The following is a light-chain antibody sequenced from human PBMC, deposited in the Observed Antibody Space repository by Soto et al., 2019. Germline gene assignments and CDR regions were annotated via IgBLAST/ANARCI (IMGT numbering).Light chain of an antibody. CDR2: DTS. V-gene: IGLV7-46*01. J-gene: IGLJ2*01. CDR1: TGAVTSGHY. Sequence: QAVVTQEPSLTVSPGGTVTLTCGSSTGAVTSGHYPYWFQQKPGQAPRTLIYDTSNKHSWTPARFSGSLLGGKAALTLSGAQPEDEAEYHCFLVYRGGVVFGGGTKVTVL. CDR3: FLVYRGGVV.